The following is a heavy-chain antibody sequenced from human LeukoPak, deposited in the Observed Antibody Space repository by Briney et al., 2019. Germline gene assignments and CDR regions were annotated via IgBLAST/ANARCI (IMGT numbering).Heavy chain of an antibody. CDR3: AKAKLERSSSWYYPIYYYYYGMDV. V-gene: IGHV3-30*18. CDR2: ISYDGSNK. CDR1: GFTFSSYG. Sequence: PGRSLRLSCAASGFTFSSYGMHWVRQAPGKGLEWVAVISYDGSNKYYADSVKGRFTISRDSSKNTLYLQMNSLRAEDTAVYYCAKAKLERSSSWYYPIYYYYYGMDVWGQGTTVTVSS. J-gene: IGHJ6*02. D-gene: IGHD6-13*01.